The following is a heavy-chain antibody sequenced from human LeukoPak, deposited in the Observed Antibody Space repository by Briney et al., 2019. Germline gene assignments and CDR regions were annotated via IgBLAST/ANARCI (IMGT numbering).Heavy chain of an antibody. V-gene: IGHV3-66*02. J-gene: IGHJ6*02. Sequence: GGSLRLSCAASGFTVSSNYMSWVRQAPGKGLEWVSVIYSGGSTYYADSVKGRFTISRDNSKNTLYLQMNSLRAEDTAVYYCARGLEDIVVVPAARAYYYYGMDVWGQGTTVTVS. CDR1: GFTVSSNY. CDR3: ARGLEDIVVVPAARAYYYYGMDV. D-gene: IGHD2-2*01. CDR2: IYSGGST.